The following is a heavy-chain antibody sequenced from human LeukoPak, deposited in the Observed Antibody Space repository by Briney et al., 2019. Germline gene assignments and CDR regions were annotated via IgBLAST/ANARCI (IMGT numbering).Heavy chain of an antibody. CDR1: GFTFSSYW. V-gene: IGHV3-7*01. Sequence: QPGGSLRLSCAASGFTFSSYWMSWAPQAPGKGLEGVANIKQDGSEKYYVDSVKGRFTISRDNAKNSLYLQMNSLRGEDTAVYYCAREWRIARFDPGGQGTLVTVSS. D-gene: IGHD6-13*01. CDR3: AREWRIARFDP. J-gene: IGHJ5*02. CDR2: IKQDGSEK.